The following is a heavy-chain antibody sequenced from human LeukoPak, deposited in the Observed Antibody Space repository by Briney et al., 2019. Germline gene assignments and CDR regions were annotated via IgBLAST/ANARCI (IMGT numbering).Heavy chain of an antibody. CDR1: GFTAVSNY. D-gene: IGHD6-25*01. V-gene: IGHV3-53*01. CDR3: ARVASGTLDY. J-gene: IGHJ4*02. CDR2: IYSGTNT. Sequence: GGPLSPPFEFSGFTAVSNYMSWARQAQGKGLEWVSVIYSGTNTYYADSVKGRFIISRDNPKNMLYLQMNSLRAEDTAVYYCARVASGTLDYWGQGTLVTVSS.